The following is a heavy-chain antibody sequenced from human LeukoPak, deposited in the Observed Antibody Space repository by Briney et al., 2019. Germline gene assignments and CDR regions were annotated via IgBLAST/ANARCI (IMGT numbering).Heavy chain of an antibody. Sequence: PSETLSLTCTVSGGSISSYYWSWIRQPPGKGLEWIGYIYYSGSTNYNPSLKSRVTISVDTSKNQFSLKLSSVTAADTAVYYCARAPYYVPDYWGQGTLVTVSS. J-gene: IGHJ4*02. D-gene: IGHD3-10*02. CDR1: GGSISSYY. CDR3: ARAPYYVPDY. CDR2: IYYSGST. V-gene: IGHV4-59*01.